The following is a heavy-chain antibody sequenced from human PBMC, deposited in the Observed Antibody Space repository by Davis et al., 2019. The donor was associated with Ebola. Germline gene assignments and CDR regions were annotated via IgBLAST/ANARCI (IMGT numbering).Heavy chain of an antibody. CDR1: GFTFSSYS. CDR3: AKDTSNVWFDV. V-gene: IGHV3-48*01. D-gene: IGHD6-19*01. J-gene: IGHJ3*01. CDR2: ISTSSSTI. Sequence: PGGSLRLSCAASGFTFSSYSMNWVRQAPGKGLEWLSYISTSSSTIYYADSVKGRFTISRDNSKNTLHLQMNSLRVEDTAIYYCAKDTSNVWFDVWGQGTMVTVSS.